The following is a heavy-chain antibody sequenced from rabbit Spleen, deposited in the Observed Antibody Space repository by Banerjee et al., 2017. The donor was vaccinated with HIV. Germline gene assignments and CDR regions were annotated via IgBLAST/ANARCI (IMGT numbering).Heavy chain of an antibody. CDR3: ARNYVNAFDP. Sequence: QSLEESGGGLVQPEGSLTLTCTASGFSFSSGYYMCWVRQAPGKGPEWIACIYGGSSDATYYANWAKGRFTITRSTSLNTVTLQMTSLTAADTATYFCARNYVNAFDPWGPGTLVTVS. CDR1: GFSFSSGYY. V-gene: IGHV1S40*01. CDR2: IYGGSSDAT. D-gene: IGHD1-1*01. J-gene: IGHJ2*01.